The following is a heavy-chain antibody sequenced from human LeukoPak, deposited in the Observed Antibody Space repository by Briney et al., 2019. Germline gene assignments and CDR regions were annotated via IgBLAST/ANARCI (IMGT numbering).Heavy chain of an antibody. CDR1: GFIFSSYE. Sequence: GGSLRLSCAASGFIFSSYEMNWVRQAPGKGLECVSYISSSGSTIYYADSVKGRFTISRDNAKNTLYLQMNSLRAEDTAVYYCATDPSTTVTTYYYYMDVWGKGTTVTVSS. V-gene: IGHV3-48*03. D-gene: IGHD4-17*01. J-gene: IGHJ6*03. CDR2: ISSSGSTI. CDR3: ATDPSTTVTTYYYYMDV.